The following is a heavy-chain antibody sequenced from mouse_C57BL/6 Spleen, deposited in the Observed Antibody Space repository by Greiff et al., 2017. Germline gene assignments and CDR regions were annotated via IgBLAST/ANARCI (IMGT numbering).Heavy chain of an antibody. V-gene: IGHV1-42*01. Sequence: EVKLVESGPELVKPGASVKISCKASGYSFTGYYMNWVKQSPEKSLEWIGEINPSTGGTTYNQKFKAKATLTVDKSSSTAYMQLKSLTSEDSAVYYCARGLPAWFAYWGQGTLVTVSA. CDR2: INPSTGGT. D-gene: IGHD2-2*01. CDR1: GYSFTGYY. J-gene: IGHJ3*01. CDR3: ARGLPAWFAY.